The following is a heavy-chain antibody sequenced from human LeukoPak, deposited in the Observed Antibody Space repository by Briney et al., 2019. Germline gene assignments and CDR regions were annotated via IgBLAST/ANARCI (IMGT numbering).Heavy chain of an antibody. CDR3: ARDPPPGMYYGSGRPFDY. D-gene: IGHD3-10*01. Sequence: SETLSLTCTVSGGSISSSSYYWGWIRQPPGKGLEWIGTIFYSGTTNYNPSLRSRVTISVDTSKNQFSLKLSSVTAADTAVYYCARDPPPGMYYGSGRPFDYWGQGTLVTVSS. J-gene: IGHJ4*02. V-gene: IGHV4-39*07. CDR1: GGSISSSSYY. CDR2: IFYSGTT.